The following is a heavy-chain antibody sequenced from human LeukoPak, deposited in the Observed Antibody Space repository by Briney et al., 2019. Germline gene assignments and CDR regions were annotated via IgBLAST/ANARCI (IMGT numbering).Heavy chain of an antibody. CDR3: ARGQYYDFWSGYQTFDY. J-gene: IGHJ4*02. D-gene: IGHD3-3*01. CDR1: GYTFTSYG. V-gene: IGHV1-18*01. CDR2: ISAYNGNT. Sequence: GASVKVSCKASGYTFTSYGISWVRQAPGQGLEWMGWISAYNGNTNYAQKFQGRVTITTDESTSTAYMELSSLRSEDTAVYYCARGQYYDFWSGYQTFDYWGQGTLVTVSS.